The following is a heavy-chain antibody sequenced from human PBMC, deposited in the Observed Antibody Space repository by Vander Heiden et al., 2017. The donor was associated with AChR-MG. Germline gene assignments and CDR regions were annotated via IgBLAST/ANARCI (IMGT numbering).Heavy chain of an antibody. D-gene: IGHD4-4*01. J-gene: IGHJ4*02. V-gene: IGHV4-34*01. CDR2: INHSGRT. CDR3: SRIDYNHFDY. Sequence: QVKLQQWGAGLLKPSETLSLTCAVYGGSFSGYYWGWIRQTPGKGLEWIGEINHSGRTNYNPSLKSRVTISVDTSKNHFSLKLSSVTAADTAVYYCSRIDYNHFDYWGQGTLVTVSS. CDR1: GGSFSGYY.